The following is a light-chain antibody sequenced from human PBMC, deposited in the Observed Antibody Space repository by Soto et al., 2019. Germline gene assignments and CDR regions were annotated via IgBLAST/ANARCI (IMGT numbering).Light chain of an antibody. Sequence: EIVMTQSPATLSVSPGERATLSCRASQSVTSNFAWYQQKPSQAPRLLIYDASTRATGIPARFSGSGSGTEFTLTISSLQSEDFAVYYCQQYNNWPPWTFGRGTKVDI. CDR1: QSVTSN. J-gene: IGKJ1*01. V-gene: IGKV3-15*01. CDR3: QQYNNWPPWT. CDR2: DAS.